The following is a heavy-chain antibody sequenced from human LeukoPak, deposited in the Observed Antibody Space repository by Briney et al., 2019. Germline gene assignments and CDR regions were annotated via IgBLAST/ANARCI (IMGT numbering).Heavy chain of an antibody. V-gene: IGHV1-46*01. CDR3: ARGGVVGATLLAYYFDY. Sequence: ASVKVSCKASGYTFTSCYMHWVRQAPGQGLEWMGIINPSGGSTSYAQKFQGRVTMTRDTSTSTVYMELSSLRSEDTAVYYCARGGVVGATLLAYYFDYWGQGTLVTVSS. J-gene: IGHJ4*02. CDR1: GYTFTSCY. D-gene: IGHD1-26*01. CDR2: INPSGGST.